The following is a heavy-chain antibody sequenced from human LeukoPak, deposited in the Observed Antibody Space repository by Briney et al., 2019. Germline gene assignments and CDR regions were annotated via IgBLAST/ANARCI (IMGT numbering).Heavy chain of an antibody. CDR3: ARDPSTSSSHFHMDD. CDR1: GFSFSDYY. CDR2: IGSGGSTI. D-gene: IGHD6-6*01. Sequence: PGGSLRLSCAASGFSFSDYYMSWIRQAPGNGLEWVAYIGSGGSTIFYADSVKGRFTISRDNAKNSLYLQMNSLRAEDTAIYYCARDPSTSSSHFHMDDWGKGTTVTVSS. V-gene: IGHV3-11*04. J-gene: IGHJ6*03.